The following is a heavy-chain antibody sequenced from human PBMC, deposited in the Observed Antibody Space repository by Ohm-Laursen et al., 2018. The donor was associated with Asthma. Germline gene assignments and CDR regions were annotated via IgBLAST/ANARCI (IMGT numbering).Heavy chain of an antibody. V-gene: IGHV3-21*01. CDR1: GFTFSSYS. D-gene: IGHD5-12*01. CDR3: ARDPLSVYSGYDSLWFDP. CDR2: ISSSSSYI. Sequence: SLRLSCAASGFTFSSYSMNWVRQAPGKGLEWVSSISSSSSYIYYADSVKGRFTISRDNAKNSLYLQMNSLRAEDTAVYYCARDPLSVYSGYDSLWFDPWGQGTLVTVSS. J-gene: IGHJ5*02.